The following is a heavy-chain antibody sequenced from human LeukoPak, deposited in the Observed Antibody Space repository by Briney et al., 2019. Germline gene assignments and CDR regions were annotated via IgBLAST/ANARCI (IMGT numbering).Heavy chain of an antibody. Sequence: GGSLRLSCAASGFTFSRSAMTWVRQTPGKGLGWVSSISSSGNTYYADSVKGRFTISRDNSKNMLYLQMNSLRAEDTAVYYCVKGRISEDGLDFWGQGTLVTVSS. J-gene: IGHJ4*02. CDR2: ISSSGNT. V-gene: IGHV3-23*01. D-gene: IGHD6-13*01. CDR3: VKGRISEDGLDF. CDR1: GFTFSRSA.